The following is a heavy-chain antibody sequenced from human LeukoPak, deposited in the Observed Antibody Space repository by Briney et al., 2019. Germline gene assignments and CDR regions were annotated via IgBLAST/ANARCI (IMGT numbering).Heavy chain of an antibody. CDR2: IYSSGST. D-gene: IGHD6-13*01. V-gene: IGHV4-59*08. CDR1: GGSIRGYY. J-gene: IGHJ4*02. CDR3: ARLSSSWILDY. Sequence: SETLSLTCTVSGGSIRGYYCNWLRQPPGEGLEWIGFIYSSGSTAYNPSLKSRVTISVDTSKNQFSLNLNSVTAADTAVYYCARLSSSWILDYWGQGTLVTVSS.